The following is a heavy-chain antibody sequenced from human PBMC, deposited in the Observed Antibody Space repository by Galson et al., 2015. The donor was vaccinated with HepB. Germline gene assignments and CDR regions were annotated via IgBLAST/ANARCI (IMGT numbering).Heavy chain of an antibody. Sequence: SLRLSCAASGFTFSGSGIHWVRLASGKGLEWVGRIRNRANNYATAYAASVRGRFTVSRDDSKNTAYLQMNSLKTEDTAVYYCTRPGYGSSWFLDYSHGMDIWGQGTKVIVS. D-gene: IGHD6-13*01. CDR2: IRNRANNYAT. V-gene: IGHV3-73*01. CDR3: TRPGYGSSWFLDYSHGMDI. CDR1: GFTFSGSG. J-gene: IGHJ6*02.